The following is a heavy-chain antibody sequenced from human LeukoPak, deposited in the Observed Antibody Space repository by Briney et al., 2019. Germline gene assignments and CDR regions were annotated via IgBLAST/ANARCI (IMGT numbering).Heavy chain of an antibody. CDR1: GGTFSSYA. CDR2: IIPIFGTA. D-gene: IGHD3-22*01. Sequence: SVKVSCKASGGTFSSYAISWVRQAPGQGLEWMGGIIPIFGTANYAQKFQGRVTITADESTSTAYMELSSPRSEDTAVYYCARYYYDSSGYPDTFDIWGQGTMVTVSS. V-gene: IGHV1-69*01. J-gene: IGHJ3*02. CDR3: ARYYYDSSGYPDTFDI.